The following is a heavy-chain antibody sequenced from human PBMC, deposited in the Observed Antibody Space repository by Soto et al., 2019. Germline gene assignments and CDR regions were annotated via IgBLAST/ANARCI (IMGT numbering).Heavy chain of an antibody. D-gene: IGHD6-13*01. CDR2: IIPILGIA. V-gene: IGHV1-69*08. CDR3: ARDGGYSSSIYGMDV. CDR1: GGTFSSYT. J-gene: IGHJ6*02. Sequence: QVQLVQSGAEVKKPGSSVKVSCKASGGTFSSYTISWVRQAPGQGLEWMGRIIPILGIANYAQKFQGRVTITADKSTSTAYMELSSLRSEDTAVYYCARDGGYSSSIYGMDVWGQGTTVTVSS.